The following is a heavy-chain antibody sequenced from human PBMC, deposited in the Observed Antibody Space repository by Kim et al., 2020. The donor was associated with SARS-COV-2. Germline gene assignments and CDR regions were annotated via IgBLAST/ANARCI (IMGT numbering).Heavy chain of an antibody. V-gene: IGHV3-48*01. D-gene: IGHD3-22*01. CDR3: ARDYYDSSGYYYASEGDY. CDR1: GFTFSSYS. Sequence: GGSLRLSCAASGFTFSSYSMNWVRQAPGKGLEWVSYISSSSSTIYYADSVKGRFTISRDNAKNSLYLQMNSLRAEDTAVYYCARDYYDSSGYYYASEGDYWGQGTLVTVSS. CDR2: ISSSSSTI. J-gene: IGHJ4*02.